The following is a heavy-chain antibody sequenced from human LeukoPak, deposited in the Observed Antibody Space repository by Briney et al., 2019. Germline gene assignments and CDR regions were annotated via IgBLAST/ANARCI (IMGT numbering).Heavy chain of an antibody. CDR2: ISTYNGNT. CDR3: ARAPRYSSEDY. V-gene: IGHV1-18*01. J-gene: IGHJ4*02. CDR1: GYSFTSYG. D-gene: IGHD6-19*01. Sequence: ASVKVSCKASGYSFTSYGISWVRQAPGQGLEWMGWISTYNGNTNYAQKLQGRVTMTTDTSTSTAHMELRSLRSDDTAIYYCARAPRYSSEDYWGQGTLVTVSS.